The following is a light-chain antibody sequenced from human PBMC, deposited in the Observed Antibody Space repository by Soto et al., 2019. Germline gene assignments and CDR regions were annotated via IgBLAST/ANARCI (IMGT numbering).Light chain of an antibody. Sequence: EIVLTQSPGTLSLSPGERATLSCRASQSVSSNFLAWYQEKPGQAPRLLIYGASKRATGIPDRFSGSGSGTDFTLTISSLQSEDFAVYYCQQYNSWPLTFGGGTKVDIK. CDR1: QSVSSNF. J-gene: IGKJ4*01. V-gene: IGKV3-20*01. CDR3: QQYNSWPLT. CDR2: GAS.